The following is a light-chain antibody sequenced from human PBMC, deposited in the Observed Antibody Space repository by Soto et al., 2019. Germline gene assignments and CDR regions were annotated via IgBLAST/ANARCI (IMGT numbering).Light chain of an antibody. CDR2: DAS. CDR1: QSVGKY. J-gene: IGKJ5*01. CDR3: QQYGSSVT. V-gene: IGKV3-20*01. Sequence: EIVLTQSPATLSLSPWERSTLSCSASQSVGKYLVWYQQKPGQAPRLLIYDASNRATGIPARFSGSGSATDFSLTISRLEHEDFAVYYCQQYGSSVTFGQGTRLEN.